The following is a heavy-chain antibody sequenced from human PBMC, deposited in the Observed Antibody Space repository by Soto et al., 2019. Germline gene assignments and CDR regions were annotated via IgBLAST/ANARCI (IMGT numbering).Heavy chain of an antibody. V-gene: IGHV1-69*13. CDR2: IIPIFGTA. CDR3: AGGYCSGGSCQHYYYYGMDV. D-gene: IGHD2-15*01. CDR1: GGTFISYA. Sequence: GASVKVSCKASGGTFISYAISWVPQAPGQGLEWMGGIIPIFGTANYAQKFQGRVTITADESTSTAYMELSSLRSEDTAVYYCAGGYCSGGSCQHYYYYGMDVWGQGTTVTVSS. J-gene: IGHJ6*02.